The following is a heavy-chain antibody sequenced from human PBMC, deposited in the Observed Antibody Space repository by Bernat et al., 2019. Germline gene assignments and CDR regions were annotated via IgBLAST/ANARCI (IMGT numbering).Heavy chain of an antibody. CDR2: IYYSGST. Sequence: QVQLQESGPGLVKPSQTLSLTCTVPGGSISSGGYYWSWIRQHPGKGLEWIGYIYYSGSTYYNPSLKSRVTISVDTSKNQFSLKLSSVTAADTAVYYCARTYYDFWSGYSTAYYFDYWGQGTLVTVSS. CDR1: GGSISSGGYY. CDR3: ARTYYDFWSGYSTAYYFDY. V-gene: IGHV4-31*03. J-gene: IGHJ4*02. D-gene: IGHD3-3*01.